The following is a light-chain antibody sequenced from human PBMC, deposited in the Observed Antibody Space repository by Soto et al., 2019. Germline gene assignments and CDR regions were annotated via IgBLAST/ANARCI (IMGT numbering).Light chain of an antibody. J-gene: IGKJ5*01. CDR2: DAS. Sequence: DIQMTQSPSTLSASVVDRVTITCRASQSISSWLAWFQQKPGKAPKLLMYDASSLESGVPPRFSGSGFGTEFTLTIDSLQPDDFGTYYCQQYNSYALTFGQGTRLEIK. CDR1: QSISSW. V-gene: IGKV1-5*01. CDR3: QQYNSYALT.